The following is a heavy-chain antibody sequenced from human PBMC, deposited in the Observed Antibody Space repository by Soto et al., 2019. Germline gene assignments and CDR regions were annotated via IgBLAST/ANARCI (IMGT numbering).Heavy chain of an antibody. D-gene: IGHD3-10*01. Sequence: ASVKVSCKASGGTFSSYAISWVRQAPGQGLEWMGGIIPIFGTANYAQKFQGRVTITADKSTSTAYMELSSLRSEDTAVYYCASAWQYYYGSGSYYNLAFYYYYGLDVWGQGATVTVSS. CDR1: GGTFSSYA. CDR2: IIPIFGTA. J-gene: IGHJ6*02. CDR3: ASAWQYYYGSGSYYNLAFYYYYGLDV. V-gene: IGHV1-69*06.